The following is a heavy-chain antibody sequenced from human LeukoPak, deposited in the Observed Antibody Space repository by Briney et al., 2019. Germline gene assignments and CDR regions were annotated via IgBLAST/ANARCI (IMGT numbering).Heavy chain of an antibody. J-gene: IGHJ5*02. V-gene: IGHV4-59*08. CDR2: IYYSGST. D-gene: IGHD4/OR15-4a*01. CDR1: GGSISSYY. CDR3: ARHYFRAVVPTAFDP. Sequence: SETLSLTCTVSGGSISSYYWSWIRQPPGKGLEWIGYIYYSGSTNYNPSLKSRVTISVDTSNNQFSLKLSSVTAADTALYYCARHYFRAVVPTAFDPWGQGTLVTVSS.